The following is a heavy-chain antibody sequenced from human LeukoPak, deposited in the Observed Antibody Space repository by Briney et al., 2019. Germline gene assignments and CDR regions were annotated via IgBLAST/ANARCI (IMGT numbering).Heavy chain of an antibody. CDR2: IIPILGIA. CDR3: AREQRVPAASIDY. Sequence: ASVKVSCKASGGTFSSYAISWVRQAPGQGLEWMGRIIPILGIANYAQKFQGRVTITADKSTSTAYMELSSLGSEDTAVYYCAREQRVPAASIDYWGQGTLVTVSS. D-gene: IGHD2-2*01. J-gene: IGHJ4*02. V-gene: IGHV1-69*04. CDR1: GGTFSSYA.